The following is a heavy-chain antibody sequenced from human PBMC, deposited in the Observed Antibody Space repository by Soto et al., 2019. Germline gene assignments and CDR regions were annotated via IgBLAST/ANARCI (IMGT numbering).Heavy chain of an antibody. Sequence: GGSLRLSCAASGFTFSSYGMHWVRQAPGKGLEWVAVIWYDGSNKYYADSVKGRFTISRDNSKNTLYLQMNSLRAEDTAVYYCARSPYDSSGYYYFVAFDIWGQGTMVTVSS. CDR2: IWYDGSNK. CDR1: GFTFSSYG. D-gene: IGHD3-22*01. J-gene: IGHJ3*02. CDR3: ARSPYDSSGYYYFVAFDI. V-gene: IGHV3-33*01.